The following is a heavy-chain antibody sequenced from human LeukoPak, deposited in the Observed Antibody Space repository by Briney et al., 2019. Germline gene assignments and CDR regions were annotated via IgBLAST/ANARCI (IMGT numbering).Heavy chain of an antibody. J-gene: IGHJ4*02. CDR2: IKQDGSEK. D-gene: IGHD1-20*01. CDR1: GVTFSSYW. CDR3: ARDPNWNDALGFDY. V-gene: IGHV3-7*01. Sequence: GGSLRLSCAASGVTFSSYWMSWVRQAPGKGLEWVANIKQDGSEKYYVDSVKGRFTISRDNAKNSLYLQMNSLRAEDTAVYYCARDPNWNDALGFDYWGQGTLVTVSS.